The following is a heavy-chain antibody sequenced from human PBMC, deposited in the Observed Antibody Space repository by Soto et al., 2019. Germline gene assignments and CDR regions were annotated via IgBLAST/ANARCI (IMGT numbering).Heavy chain of an antibody. V-gene: IGHV3-23*01. CDR2: IRGSGGST. CDR1: GFSFSTYA. Sequence: EVQLLESGGGLVQPGGSLRLSCAASGFSFSTYAMSWVRQAPGKGLEWVSAIRGSGGSTYYADSVKGRFTISRDNSRDTLYLQMNSLRVEDTAIYYCAKPLQQWLLQGSGVDVWGQGTTVTVSS. CDR3: AKPLQQWLLQGSGVDV. D-gene: IGHD6-19*01. J-gene: IGHJ6*02.